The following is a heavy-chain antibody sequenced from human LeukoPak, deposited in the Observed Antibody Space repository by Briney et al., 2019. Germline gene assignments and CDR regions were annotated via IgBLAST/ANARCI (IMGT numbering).Heavy chain of an antibody. J-gene: IGHJ3*02. D-gene: IGHD3-22*01. Sequence: GASVKVSCKASGYTFTGYYMHWVRQAPGQGLEWMGWINPNSGGTNYAQKLQGRVTMTTDTSTSTAYMELRSLRSDDTAVYYCAIYYYDSKGAFDIWGQGTMVTVSS. V-gene: IGHV1-2*02. CDR2: INPNSGGT. CDR1: GYTFTGYY. CDR3: AIYYYDSKGAFDI.